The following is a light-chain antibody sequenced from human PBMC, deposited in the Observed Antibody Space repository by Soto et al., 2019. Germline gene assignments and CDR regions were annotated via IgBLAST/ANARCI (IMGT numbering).Light chain of an antibody. J-gene: IGLJ1*01. Sequence: QSALTQPASVSGSPGQSITISCTGTSSDVGSYNLVSWYQQHPGKAPKLMIYEVSKRPSGVSNRFSGSKSGNTASLTISGLPPENEANYYCCSFAGSSPPVIFGTGTKFTAL. CDR3: CSFAGSSPPVI. CDR1: SSDVGSYNL. V-gene: IGLV2-23*02. CDR2: EVS.